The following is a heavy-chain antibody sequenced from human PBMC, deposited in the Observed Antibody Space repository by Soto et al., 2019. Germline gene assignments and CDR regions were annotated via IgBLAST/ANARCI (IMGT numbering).Heavy chain of an antibody. D-gene: IGHD2-15*01. Sequence: EVQLVESGGGLVQPGGSLRLSCAASGFTFSSYDMHWVRQATGKGLEWVSAIGTAGDTYYPGSVKGRFTISRENAKNSLYLQMNSLRAEDTAVYYCARAPGLKRYCSGGSRPYWYFDLWGRGTLVTVSS. CDR3: ARAPGLKRYCSGGSRPYWYFDL. CDR1: GFTFSSYD. CDR2: IGTAGDT. V-gene: IGHV3-13*01. J-gene: IGHJ2*01.